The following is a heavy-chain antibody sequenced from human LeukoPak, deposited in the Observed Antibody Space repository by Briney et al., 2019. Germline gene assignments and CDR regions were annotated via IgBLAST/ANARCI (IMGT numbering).Heavy chain of an antibody. CDR3: AKDQGEVGATRGEFDY. CDR1: GFTFSNSA. D-gene: IGHD1-26*01. Sequence: GGSLRLSCAASGFTFSNSAMSWVRQAPGKGLEWVSGISGSGGSTYYADSVKGRFTISRDNSKNTVYLHMHSLRAEDTAVYYCAKDQGEVGATRGEFDYWGQGTLVTVSS. J-gene: IGHJ4*02. V-gene: IGHV3-23*01. CDR2: ISGSGGST.